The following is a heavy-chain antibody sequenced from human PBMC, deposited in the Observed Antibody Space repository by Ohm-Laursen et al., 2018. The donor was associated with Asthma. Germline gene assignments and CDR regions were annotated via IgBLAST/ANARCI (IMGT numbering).Heavy chain of an antibody. V-gene: IGHV3-53*01. Sequence: SLRLSCAAPGFTFSDYYMSWVRQAPGRGLEWVSIIYSDGSTYYADSVKGRFTISRDSSKNTLYLQINSLRAEDTAVYYCVRDGGIAARHYFGMDVWGQGTTVTVSS. CDR2: IYSDGST. CDR1: GFTFSDYY. J-gene: IGHJ6*02. D-gene: IGHD6-6*01. CDR3: VRDGGIAARHYFGMDV.